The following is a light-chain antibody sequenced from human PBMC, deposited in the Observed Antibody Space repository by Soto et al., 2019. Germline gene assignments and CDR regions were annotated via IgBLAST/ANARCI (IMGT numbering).Light chain of an antibody. CDR1: QSVSSN. J-gene: IGKJ1*01. CDR2: GAS. Sequence: EILMTQSPDTLSMSPGERATLSCRASQSVSSNLAWYQQKPGQAPRLLIYGASTRATGIPARFSGSGSGTEFTLTISSLQSEDFAVYYCQQYNDWPRTFGQRTKVDI. V-gene: IGKV3-15*01. CDR3: QQYNDWPRT.